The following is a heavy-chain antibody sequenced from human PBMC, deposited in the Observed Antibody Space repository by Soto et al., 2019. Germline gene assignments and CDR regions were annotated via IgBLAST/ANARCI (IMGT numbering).Heavy chain of an antibody. Sequence: GVSLRLSCAASGFIFSSYSMHWVRQSPGKWLVCVSRINSDGSSTSYADSVKGRFTISTDNSKNTLYLQMNSLRAEDTAVYYCAKVPPSLYNWFDPWGQGTLVNVSS. CDR3: AKVPPSLYNWFDP. CDR2: INSDGSST. CDR1: GFIFSSYS. V-gene: IGHV3-74*01. J-gene: IGHJ5*02.